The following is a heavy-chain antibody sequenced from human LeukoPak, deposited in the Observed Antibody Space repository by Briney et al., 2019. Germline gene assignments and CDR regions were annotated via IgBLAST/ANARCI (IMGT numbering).Heavy chain of an antibody. D-gene: IGHD6-19*01. CDR1: GYTFTSSG. V-gene: IGHV1-18*01. J-gene: IGHJ4*02. CDR2: ISTYTGYS. Sequence: GASVKVSCKASGYTFTSSGISWVRQAPGQGLEGMGWISTYTGYSKYAQNLQGRVTMTADTSTSTAYMELSSLRSDDTAMYYCAKNSSGGYSDYWGQGTLVTVSS. CDR3: AKNSSGGYSDY.